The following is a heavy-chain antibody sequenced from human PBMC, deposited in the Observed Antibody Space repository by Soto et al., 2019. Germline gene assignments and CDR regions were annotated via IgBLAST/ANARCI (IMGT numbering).Heavy chain of an antibody. CDR3: ARVAVTTSYYFDY. V-gene: IGHV4-31*03. J-gene: IGHJ4*02. CDR2: IFYSGST. CDR1: GGSIGSGGYY. Sequence: QVQLQESGPGLVKPSQTLSLTCTVSGGSIGSGGYYWSWIRQHPGTGLEWVGYIFYSGSTYYNPSLKSRVTISVVTSKNLFSLRLSSVTAADTAVYYCARVAVTTSYYFDYWGQGTLVTVSS. D-gene: IGHD4-17*01.